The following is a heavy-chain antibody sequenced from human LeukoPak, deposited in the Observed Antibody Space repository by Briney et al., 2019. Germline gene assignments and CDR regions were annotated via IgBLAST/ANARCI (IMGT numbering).Heavy chain of an antibody. D-gene: IGHD3-9*01. Sequence: SETLSLTCTVSGGSISSSSYYGGWIRQPPGKGLEWIGSIYYSGSTYYNPSLKSRVTISVDTSKNQFSLKLSSVTAADTAVYYCARHDILTGYTFDYWGQGTLVTVSS. CDR1: GGSISSSSYY. J-gene: IGHJ4*02. V-gene: IGHV4-39*01. CDR3: ARHDILTGYTFDY. CDR2: IYYSGST.